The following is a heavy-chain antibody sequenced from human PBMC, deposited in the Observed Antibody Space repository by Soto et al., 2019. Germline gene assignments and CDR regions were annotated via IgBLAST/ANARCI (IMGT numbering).Heavy chain of an antibody. CDR2: IFPLTDIP. J-gene: IGHJ4*02. V-gene: IGHV1-69*02. CDR3: ARGPLVVLNYFPS. Sequence: QVQLVQSGPEVKKPGSSVTVSCKASGGTFRNYPINWVRQAPGQGLEWMGSIFPLTDIPDYAQNFQARLTIIADRSTSTAYMELNSLTSDDTAMYFCARGPLVVLNYFPSWCQGTLFTVSS. CDR1: GGTFRNYP.